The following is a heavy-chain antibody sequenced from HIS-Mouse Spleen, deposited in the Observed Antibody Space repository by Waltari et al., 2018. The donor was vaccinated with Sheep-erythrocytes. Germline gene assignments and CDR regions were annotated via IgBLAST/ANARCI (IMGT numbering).Heavy chain of an antibody. Sequence: QVQLVQSGAEVKKPGSSVKVSCKASGGTFRSSASNRVRQAPGQGLEWMGRIIPILGIANYAQKFQGRVTITADKSTSAAYMELSSLRSEDTAVYYCAQTGATTPHFDYWGQGTLVTVSS. CDR3: AQTGATTPHFDY. J-gene: IGHJ4*02. V-gene: IGHV1-69*04. CDR2: IIPILGIA. D-gene: IGHD1-26*01. CDR1: GGTFRSSA.